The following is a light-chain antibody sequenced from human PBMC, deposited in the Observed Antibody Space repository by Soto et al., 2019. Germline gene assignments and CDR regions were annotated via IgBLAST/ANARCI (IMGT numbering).Light chain of an antibody. V-gene: IGKV1-5*01. CDR2: DAS. CDR1: QSISSS. J-gene: IGKJ1*01. CDR3: QQDNGYSPWT. Sequence: DIQMTQSPSTLSASVGDRVTITCRASQSISSSLAWYQQKPGKAPKLLIYDASSLESGVPSRFSGGGSGREFGLTIGSLQPDAFASYYCQQDNGYSPWTFGGSSKVLIK.